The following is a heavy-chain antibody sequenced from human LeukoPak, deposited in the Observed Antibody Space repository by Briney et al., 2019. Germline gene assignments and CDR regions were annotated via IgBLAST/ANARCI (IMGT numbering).Heavy chain of an antibody. D-gene: IGHD2-2*01. Sequence: PSETLSLTCAVYGGSFSGYYWSWIRQPPGKGLEWIGEINHSGSTNYNPSLKSRVTISVDTSKNQFSLKLSSVTAADTAVYYCARRFLGYCSSTSCLAGFDPWGQGTLVTVSS. V-gene: IGHV4-34*01. J-gene: IGHJ5*02. CDR3: ARRFLGYCSSTSCLAGFDP. CDR2: INHSGST. CDR1: GGSFSGYY.